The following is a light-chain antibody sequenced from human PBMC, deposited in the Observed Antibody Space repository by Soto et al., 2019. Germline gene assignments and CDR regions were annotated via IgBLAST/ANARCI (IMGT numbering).Light chain of an antibody. J-gene: IGKJ1*01. Sequence: EIVLTHSPGTLSLSPGERATLSCRASQSVSNSYLAWYQQKPGQAPRLLIYVASSRATGIPDRFSGSGSGTDFTLTISRLEPEDFAVYYCQQYGSSPQTFGQGTKV. CDR1: QSVSNSY. V-gene: IGKV3-20*01. CDR3: QQYGSSPQT. CDR2: VAS.